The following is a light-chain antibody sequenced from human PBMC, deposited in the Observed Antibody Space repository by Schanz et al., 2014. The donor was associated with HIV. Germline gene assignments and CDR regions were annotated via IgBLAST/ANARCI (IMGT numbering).Light chain of an antibody. CDR1: QNVRSNY. V-gene: IGKV3-20*01. CDR3: QQYGSSRT. CDR2: GAS. Sequence: EDVLTQSPGTLSLSPGERATLSCRASQNVRSNYLAWYQQKPGQAPRLLIYGASIRATGIPDRFSGSGSGTDFTLTISSLEPEDFAVYYCQQYGSSRTFGQGTKVEIK. J-gene: IGKJ1*01.